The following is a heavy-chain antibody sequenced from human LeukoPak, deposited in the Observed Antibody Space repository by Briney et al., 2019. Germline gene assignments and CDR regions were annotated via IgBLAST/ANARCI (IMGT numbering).Heavy chain of an antibody. CDR2: INPNSGAT. V-gene: IGHV1-2*02. D-gene: IGHD5-18*01. CDR1: EYTLTGYY. J-gene: IGHJ4*02. CDR3: ASGYRFGN. Sequence: GASVKVSCKASEYTLTGYYMHWVRQAPGQGLEWMGWINPNSGATDYAQNFQGRVTLTRDTSISTAYMELSRLRSDDTAVYYCASGYRFGNWGQGTLVTVSS.